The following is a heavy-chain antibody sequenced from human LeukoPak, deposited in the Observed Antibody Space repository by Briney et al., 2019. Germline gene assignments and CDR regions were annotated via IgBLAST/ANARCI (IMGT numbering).Heavy chain of an antibody. Sequence: PGGSLRLSCAASGFTFDDSAMHWVRQAPGKGLEWVSGISWSSDNFGYADSVKGRSTISRDNAKKSLYLEMNGLRAEDTAMYYCVKDLGFGMIVPRGFHYWGQGTLVSVSS. D-gene: IGHD3-22*01. J-gene: IGHJ4*02. CDR2: ISWSSDNF. V-gene: IGHV3-9*01. CDR1: GFTFDDSA. CDR3: VKDLGFGMIVPRGFHY.